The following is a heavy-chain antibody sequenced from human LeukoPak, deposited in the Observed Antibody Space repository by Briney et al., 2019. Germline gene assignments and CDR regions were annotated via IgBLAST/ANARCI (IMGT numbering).Heavy chain of an antibody. CDR2: IIPIFGTA. CDR3: ARRAESHIVVVTGLDV. D-gene: IGHD2-21*02. J-gene: IGHJ6*02. Sequence: SVKVSCKASGGTFSSYAISWVRQAPGQGLEWMGGIIPIFGTANYAQKFQGRVTITADESASTAYMELSSLRSEDTAVYYCARRAESHIVVVTGLDVWGQGTTVTVSS. CDR1: GGTFSSYA. V-gene: IGHV1-69*13.